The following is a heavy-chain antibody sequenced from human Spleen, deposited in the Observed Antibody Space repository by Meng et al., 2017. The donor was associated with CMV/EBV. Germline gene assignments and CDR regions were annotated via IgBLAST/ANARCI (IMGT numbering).Heavy chain of an antibody. CDR2: ISSSGSTI. CDR3: AREGPGTTGTIWVDY. Sequence: SGFTFSDYYMSWIRQAPGKGLEWVSYISSSGSTIYYADSVKGRFTISRDNAKNSLYLQMNSLRAEDTAVYYCAREGPGTTGTIWVDYWGQGTLVTVSS. CDR1: GFTFSDYY. D-gene: IGHD1-1*01. J-gene: IGHJ4*02. V-gene: IGHV3-11*01.